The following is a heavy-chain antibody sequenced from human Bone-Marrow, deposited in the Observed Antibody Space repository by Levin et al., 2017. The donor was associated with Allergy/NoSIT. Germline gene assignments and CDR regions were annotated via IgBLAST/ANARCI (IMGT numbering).Heavy chain of an antibody. CDR3: ARAYGGNSDFGLPTQTEYFQH. CDR2: MNPNSGNT. J-gene: IGHJ1*01. V-gene: IGHV1-8*01. Sequence: ASVKVSCKASGYTFTSYDINWVRQATGQGLEWMGWMNPNSGNTGYAQKFQGRVTMTRNTSISTAYMELSSLRSEDTAVYYCARAYGGNSDFGLPTQTEYFQHWGQGTLVTVSS. D-gene: IGHD4-23*01. CDR1: GYTFTSYD.